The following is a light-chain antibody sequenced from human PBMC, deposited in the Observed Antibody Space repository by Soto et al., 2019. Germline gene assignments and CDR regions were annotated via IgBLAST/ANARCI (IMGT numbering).Light chain of an antibody. V-gene: IGKV3-15*01. Sequence: EIVMTQSPATLSLSPGERATLSCRASQSVNSNLAWYQQKAGQAPRLLIYGTPTRATGIPARFSGSGSGTDFTLTISSLQFEDFAVYYCQQYNNWPRTFGPGTKVEIK. CDR3: QQYNNWPRT. J-gene: IGKJ1*01. CDR1: QSVNSN. CDR2: GTP.